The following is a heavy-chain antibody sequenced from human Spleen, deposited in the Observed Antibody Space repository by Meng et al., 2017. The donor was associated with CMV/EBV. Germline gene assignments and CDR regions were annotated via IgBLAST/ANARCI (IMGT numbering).Heavy chain of an antibody. CDR3: ARVAYYYVSGGSNYFDY. CDR1: GYTFTGYY. Sequence: ASVKVSCKASGYTFTGYYVHWVRQAPGQGLEWMGWINPNSGGTNYAQKFQGRVTMTRDTSISTAYMYLSRLRSDDTAMYYCARVAYYYVSGGSNYFDYWGQGTLVTVSS. V-gene: IGHV1-2*02. D-gene: IGHD3-22*01. J-gene: IGHJ4*02. CDR2: INPNSGGT.